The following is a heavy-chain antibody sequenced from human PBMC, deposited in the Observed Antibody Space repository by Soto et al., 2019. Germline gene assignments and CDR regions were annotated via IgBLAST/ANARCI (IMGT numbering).Heavy chain of an antibody. Sequence: PGGSLRLSCAASGFTFTRYSMNWVRQAPGKGLEWVSSISSTTNYIYYGDSMKGRFTISRDNAKNSLYLEMNSLRAEDTAVYYCARESEDLTSNFDYWGQGTLATVPQ. CDR2: ISSTTNYI. CDR3: ARESEDLTSNFDY. J-gene: IGHJ4*02. V-gene: IGHV3-21*06. CDR1: GFTFTRYS.